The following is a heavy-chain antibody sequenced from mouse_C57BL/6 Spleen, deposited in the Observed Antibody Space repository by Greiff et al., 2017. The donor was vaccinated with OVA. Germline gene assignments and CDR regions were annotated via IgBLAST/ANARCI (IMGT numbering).Heavy chain of an antibody. V-gene: IGHV1-15*01. Sequence: VQLQQSGAELVRPGASVTLSCKASGYTFTDYEMHWVKQTPVHGLEWIGAIDPETGGTAYNQKFKGKAILTADKSSSTAYMELRSLTSEDSAVYYCTRGRNWDEGFAYWGQGTLVTVSA. D-gene: IGHD4-1*01. CDR3: TRGRNWDEGFAY. J-gene: IGHJ3*01. CDR2: IDPETGGT. CDR1: GYTFTDYE.